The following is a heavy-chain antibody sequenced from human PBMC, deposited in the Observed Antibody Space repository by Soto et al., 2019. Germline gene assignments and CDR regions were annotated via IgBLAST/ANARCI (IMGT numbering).Heavy chain of an antibody. J-gene: IGHJ4*02. Sequence: GGSLRLSCAASGFTFSSYAMSWVRQAPGKGLEWVSAISGSGGSTYYADSVKGRFTISRDNSKNALYLQMNSLRPEDTALYYCAKIGSTYLYSFDSWGQGTLVTVSS. V-gene: IGHV3-23*01. CDR1: GFTFSSYA. CDR2: ISGSGGST. D-gene: IGHD2-2*01. CDR3: AKIGSTYLYSFDS.